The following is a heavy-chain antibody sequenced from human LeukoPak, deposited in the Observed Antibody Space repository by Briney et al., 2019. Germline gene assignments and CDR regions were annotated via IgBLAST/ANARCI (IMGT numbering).Heavy chain of an antibody. V-gene: IGHV1-18*04. J-gene: IGHJ5*02. CDR2: ISPYTGHT. D-gene: IGHD5-18*01. CDR1: GPGFSSFV. Sequence: ASVKVSCKTYGPGFSSFVISWVRQAPGQGLEWLGWISPYTGHTNYAPKFRGRVTMTTDTPTRTVYMDLRSLRSDDTAVYYCARGQVDTTMIIGGWFDHWGQGTLVIVSS. CDR3: ARGQVDTTMIIGGWFDH.